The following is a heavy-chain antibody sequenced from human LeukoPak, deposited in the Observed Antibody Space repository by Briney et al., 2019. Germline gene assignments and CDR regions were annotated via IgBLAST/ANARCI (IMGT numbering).Heavy chain of an antibody. CDR2: MYTGGST. Sequence: PGGSLRLSCAASGFTVSSNYMSWVRQAPGKGLEWVSVMYTGGSTYYADSVKGRLTISRDNAKNSLYLQMNSLRAEDTAVYYCARNSPERGYSYGPLDNYFDYWGQGTLVTVSS. CDR3: ARNSPERGYSYGPLDNYFDY. D-gene: IGHD5-18*01. V-gene: IGHV3-66*01. J-gene: IGHJ4*02. CDR1: GFTVSSNY.